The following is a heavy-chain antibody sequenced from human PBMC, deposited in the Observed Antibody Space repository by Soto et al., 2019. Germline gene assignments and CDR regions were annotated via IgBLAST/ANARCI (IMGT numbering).Heavy chain of an antibody. CDR1: GFTFTSSA. CDR3: AAKNHDLSTKFDY. J-gene: IGHJ4*02. CDR2: IVVGSGNT. Sequence: ASVKVSCKASGFTFTSSAVRWVRQARGQRLEWIGWIVVGSGNTNYAQKFQERVTITRDMSTSTAYMELSSLRSEDTAVYYCAAKNHDLSTKFDYWGQGTLVTVSS. D-gene: IGHD3-16*01. V-gene: IGHV1-58*01.